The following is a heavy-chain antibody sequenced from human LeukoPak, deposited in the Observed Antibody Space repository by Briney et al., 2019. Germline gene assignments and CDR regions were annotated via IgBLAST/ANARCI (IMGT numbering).Heavy chain of an antibody. CDR1: GFTFRSYG. Sequence: GGSLRLSCAMSGFTFRSYGMHWVRQAPGKGLEWVSYISSSSSTIYYADSVKGRFTISRDNAKNSLYLQMNSLRAEDTAVYYCASTRGYSTPFDYWGQRTLVTVPS. CDR2: ISSSSSTI. V-gene: IGHV3-48*04. D-gene: IGHD5-18*01. J-gene: IGHJ4*02. CDR3: ASTRGYSTPFDY.